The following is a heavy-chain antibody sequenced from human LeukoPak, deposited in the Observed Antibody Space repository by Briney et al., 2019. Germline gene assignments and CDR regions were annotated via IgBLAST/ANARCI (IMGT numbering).Heavy chain of an antibody. CDR3: ARRVISEISIDKGNWLDP. D-gene: IGHD3-3*01. CDR1: GMSITSRHY. V-gene: IGHV4-38-2*02. CDR2: TSHSDSP. J-gene: IGHJ5*02. Sequence: PSETLSLTCSVSGMSITSRHYWGWIRQPPGKGLEWIGSTSHSDSPYYNPSLESRVTISLDTSRNQFSLKLTSVTAADTAVYYCARRVISEISIDKGNWLDPWGQGTLVTVSS.